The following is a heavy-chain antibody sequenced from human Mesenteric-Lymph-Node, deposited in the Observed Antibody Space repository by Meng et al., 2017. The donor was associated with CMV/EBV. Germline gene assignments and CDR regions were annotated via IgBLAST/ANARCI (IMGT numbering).Heavy chain of an antibody. CDR3: AKVRIAAAGTGWFDP. D-gene: IGHD6-13*01. J-gene: IGHJ5*02. V-gene: IGHV3-30*02. Sequence: GESLKISCAASGFTFSSYGMHWVRQAPGKGLEWVAFIRYDGSNKYYADSVKGRFTISRDNSKNTLYLQMNSLRAEDTAVYYCAKVRIAAAGTGWFDPWGPGTLVTVSS. CDR2: IRYDGSNK. CDR1: GFTFSSYG.